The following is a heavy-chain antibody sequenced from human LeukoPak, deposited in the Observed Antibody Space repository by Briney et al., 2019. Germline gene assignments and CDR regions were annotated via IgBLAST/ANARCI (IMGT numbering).Heavy chain of an antibody. CDR3: AKAPHRYCSGGSCYGYFDY. CDR2: ISWNSGSI. J-gene: IGHJ4*02. Sequence: PGGSLRLSCAASGFTFDDYAMHWVRQAPGKDLEWVSGISWNSGSIGYADSVKGRFTISRDNAKNSLYLQMNSLRAEDTALYYCAKAPHRYCSGGSCYGYFDYWGQGTLVTVSS. D-gene: IGHD2-15*01. CDR1: GFTFDDYA. V-gene: IGHV3-9*01.